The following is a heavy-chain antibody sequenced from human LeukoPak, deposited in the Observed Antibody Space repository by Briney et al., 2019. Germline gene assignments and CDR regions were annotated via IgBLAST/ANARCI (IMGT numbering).Heavy chain of an antibody. D-gene: IGHD3-22*01. V-gene: IGHV3-30-3*01. CDR1: GFTFSSYA. J-gene: IGHJ5*02. CDR3: ARDEGGYPDP. Sequence: GGSLRLSCAASGFTFSSYAMHWVRRAPGKGLEWVAVISYDGSNKYYADSVKGRFTISRDNSKNTLYLQMNSLRAEDTAVYYCARDEGGYPDPWGQGTLVTVSS. CDR2: ISYDGSNK.